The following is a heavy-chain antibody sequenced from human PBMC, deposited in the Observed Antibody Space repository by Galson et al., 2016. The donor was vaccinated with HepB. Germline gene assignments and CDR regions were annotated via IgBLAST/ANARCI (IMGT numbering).Heavy chain of an antibody. V-gene: IGHV3-23*05. Sequence: SLRLSCAASGFTFNTHAMTWVRQAPGKGLEWVSTISKSGNTTYSSDSVKGRFTISRDNSGNTVFLQMDRLRPEDTGVYYCARSQPNITAYLDHWGHGTLVTVSS. J-gene: IGHJ4*01. D-gene: IGHD6-25*01. CDR3: ARSQPNITAYLDH. CDR2: ISKSGNTT. CDR1: GFTFNTHA.